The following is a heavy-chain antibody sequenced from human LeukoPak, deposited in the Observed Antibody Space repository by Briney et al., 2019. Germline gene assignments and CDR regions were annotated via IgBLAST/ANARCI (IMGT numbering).Heavy chain of an antibody. CDR1: GGSISTYY. Sequence: SETLSLTCTVSGGSISTYYWSWLRRPPGKGLEWIAYIYASGPTNYNPSLKSRITISVDTSKNQFSLKLSSVTAADTAVYYCARHDAGIAARPFDNWGQGTLVTVSS. J-gene: IGHJ4*02. CDR2: IYASGPT. V-gene: IGHV4-4*09. CDR3: ARHDAGIAARPFDN. D-gene: IGHD6-6*01.